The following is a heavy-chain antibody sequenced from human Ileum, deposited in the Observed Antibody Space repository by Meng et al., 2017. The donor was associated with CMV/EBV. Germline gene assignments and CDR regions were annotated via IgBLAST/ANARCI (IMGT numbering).Heavy chain of an antibody. D-gene: IGHD2-15*01. J-gene: IGHJ4*02. V-gene: IGHV3-74*01. CDR2: LNYDGSST. CDR3: GRDCSGGGCYSGDY. CDR1: GFTFSSYW. Sequence: GESLKISCAASGFTFSSYWMHWVRQAPGKGLVWVSRLNYDGSSTNYADSVKGRFTISRDNAKNTPFLQMNSPRAEDTAVYYCGRDCSGGGCYSGDYWGQGTLVTVSS.